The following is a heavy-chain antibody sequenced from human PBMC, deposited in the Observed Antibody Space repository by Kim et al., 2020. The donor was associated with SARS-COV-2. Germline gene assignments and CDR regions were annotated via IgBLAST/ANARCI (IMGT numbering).Heavy chain of an antibody. V-gene: IGHV3-7*01. CDR3: ARHITISGVPIRRYFDL. CDR1: GFTFSSYW. CDR2: IKRDGSEQ. J-gene: IGHJ2*01. D-gene: IGHD3-3*01. Sequence: GGSLRLSCAASGFTFSSYWMSWVRQAPGKGLEWVANIKRDGSEQYYVDSVRGRFTISRDNAKNSLYLQMNSLRAEDTAVYYCARHITISGVPIRRYFDLWGRGTLVTVSS.